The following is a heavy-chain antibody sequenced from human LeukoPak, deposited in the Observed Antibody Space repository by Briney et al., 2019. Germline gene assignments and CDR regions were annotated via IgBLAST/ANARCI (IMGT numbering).Heavy chain of an antibody. D-gene: IGHD6-13*01. CDR2: INAGSGNT. J-gene: IGHJ4*02. CDR3: ARDPIGSSWPYYFDY. CDR1: GYTFTSYA. V-gene: IGHV1-3*01. Sequence: GASVKVPCKASGYTFTSYAVHWVRQAPGQRLEWMGWINAGSGNTKYSQKFQGRVTITRDTSASTAYMELSSLRSEDTAVYYCARDPIGSSWPYYFDYWGQGTLVTVSS.